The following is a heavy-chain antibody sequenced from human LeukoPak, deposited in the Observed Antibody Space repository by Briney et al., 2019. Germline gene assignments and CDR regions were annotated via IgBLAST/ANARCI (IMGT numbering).Heavy chain of an antibody. CDR1: GFTFTGSA. CDR3: AADLYYYDSSGYSPPDAFDI. CDR2: IVVGSGNT. J-gene: IGHJ3*02. D-gene: IGHD3-22*01. V-gene: IGHV1-58*01. Sequence: ASVKVSCKASGFTFTGSAVQWVRQARGQRLEWIGWIVVGSGNTNYAQKFQERVTITRDMSTSTAYMELSSLRSEDTAVYYCAADLYYYDSSGYSPPDAFDIWGQGTMVTVSS.